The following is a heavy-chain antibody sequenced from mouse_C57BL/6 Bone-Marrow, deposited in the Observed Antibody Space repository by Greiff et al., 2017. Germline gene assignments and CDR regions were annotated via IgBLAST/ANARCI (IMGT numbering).Heavy chain of an antibody. CDR3: ARRDSSGLDY. D-gene: IGHD3-2*02. Sequence: EVQGVESGGGLVQPGGSLKLSCAASGFTFSDYYMYWVRQTPEKRLEWVAYISNGGGSTYYPDTVKGRFTISRDKAKNTLYLQMSRLKSEDTAMYYCARRDSSGLDYWGQGTTLTVSS. CDR2: ISNGGGST. CDR1: GFTFSDYY. J-gene: IGHJ2*01. V-gene: IGHV5-12*01.